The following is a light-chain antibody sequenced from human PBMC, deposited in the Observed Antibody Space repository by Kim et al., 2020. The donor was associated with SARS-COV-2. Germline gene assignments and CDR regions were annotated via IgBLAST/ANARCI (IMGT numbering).Light chain of an antibody. J-gene: IGLJ3*02. CDR1: SSNIGSNS. CDR3: ASWDDTLSGWV. V-gene: IGLV1-44*01. Sequence: QSVLTQPPSASVTPGQRVTISCSGSSSNIGSNSVNWYQQVPGTAPKLLIYNNNQRPSGVPDRFSASKSGTSASLAISGLQSEDEADYYCASWDDTLSGWVFGGGTQLTVL. CDR2: NNN.